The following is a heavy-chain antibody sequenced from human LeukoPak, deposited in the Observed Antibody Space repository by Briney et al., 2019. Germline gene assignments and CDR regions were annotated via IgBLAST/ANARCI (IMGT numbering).Heavy chain of an antibody. J-gene: IGHJ5*02. D-gene: IGHD3-3*01. V-gene: IGHV3-33*03. CDR2: IWYDGSNK. CDR3: AKGYYDFWSGYVGNWFDP. CDR1: GFTFSSYG. Sequence: GRSLRLSCAASGFTFSSYGMHWVRQAPGKGLEWVAVIWYDGSNKYYADSAKGRFTISRDNAKNSLYLQMNSLRAEDTALYYCAKGYYDFWSGYVGNWFDPWGQGTLVTVSS.